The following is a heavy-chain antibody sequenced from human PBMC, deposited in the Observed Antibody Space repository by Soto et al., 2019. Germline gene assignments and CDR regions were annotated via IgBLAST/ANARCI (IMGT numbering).Heavy chain of an antibody. CDR3: ASVLELHYYYGMDV. CDR1: GGTFSSYA. J-gene: IGHJ6*02. D-gene: IGHD1-7*01. V-gene: IGHV1-69*12. CDR2: IIPIFGTA. Sequence: QVQLVQSGAEVKKPGSSVKVSCKASGGTFSSYAISWVRQAPAQGLEWMGGIIPIFGTANYAQKFQGRVTITADESTSTAYMELSSLRSEDTAVYYCASVLELHYYYGMDVWGQGTTVTVSS.